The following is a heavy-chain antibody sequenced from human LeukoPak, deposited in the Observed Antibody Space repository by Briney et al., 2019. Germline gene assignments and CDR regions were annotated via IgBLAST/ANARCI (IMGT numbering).Heavy chain of an antibody. J-gene: IGHJ2*01. V-gene: IGHV4-30-4*08. CDR3: ARGAGSFPIYWYFDL. Sequence: SETLSLTCTVSGGSISSGDYYWSWIRQPPGKGLEWIGYIYYSGSTYYNPSLKSRVTISVDTSKNQFSLKLSSVTAADTAVYYCARGAGSFPIYWYFDLWGRGTLVTVSS. CDR1: GGSISSGDYY. CDR2: IYYSGST. D-gene: IGHD3-10*01.